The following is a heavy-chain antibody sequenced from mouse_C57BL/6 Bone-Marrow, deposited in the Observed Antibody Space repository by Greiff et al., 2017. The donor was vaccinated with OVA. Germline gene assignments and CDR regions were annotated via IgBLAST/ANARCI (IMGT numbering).Heavy chain of an antibody. Sequence: VKLQQPGAELVKPGASVKLSCKASGYTFTSYWMHWVKQRPGRGLEWIGRIDPNSGGTKYNEKFKSKATLTVDKPSSTAYVQLSSLTSEDSAVYYCARRNRYFDVWGTGTTVTVSS. V-gene: IGHV1-72*01. CDR1: GYTFTSYW. CDR3: ARRNRYFDV. CDR2: IDPNSGGT. J-gene: IGHJ1*03.